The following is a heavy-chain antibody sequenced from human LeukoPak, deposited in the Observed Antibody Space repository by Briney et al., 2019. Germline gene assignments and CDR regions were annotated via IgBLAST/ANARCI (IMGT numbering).Heavy chain of an antibody. J-gene: IGHJ4*02. CDR2: ISAYNGNT. CDR1: GYTLTSYG. CDR3: ARGGYYYDSSGYRIDY. V-gene: IGHV1-18*01. D-gene: IGHD3-22*01. Sequence: ASVKVSCKASGYTLTSYGISWVRQAPGQGLEWMGWISAYNGNTNYAQKLQGRVTMTTDTSTSTAYMELRSLRSDDTAVYYCARGGYYYDSSGYRIDYWGQGTLVTVSS.